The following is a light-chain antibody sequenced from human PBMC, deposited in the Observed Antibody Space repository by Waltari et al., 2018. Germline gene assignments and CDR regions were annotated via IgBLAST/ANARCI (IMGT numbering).Light chain of an antibody. CDR2: EVT. V-gene: IGLV2-23*02. CDR3: WSYAGSTTSVV. J-gene: IGLJ2*01. Sequence: QSALTQPASVSGSPGQSITISCTGTSSDVGGYTLVSWSQQYPANAPKLMIYEVTKRPSGVSNRFSGSKSGNTASLTISGLQAEDEADYYCWSYAGSTTSVVFGGGTKLTVL. CDR1: SSDVGGYTL.